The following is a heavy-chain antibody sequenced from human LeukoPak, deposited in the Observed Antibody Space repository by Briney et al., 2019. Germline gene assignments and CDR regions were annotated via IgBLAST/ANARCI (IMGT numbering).Heavy chain of an antibody. J-gene: IGHJ4*02. CDR2: IYHSGST. Sequence: PSETLSLTCAVSGGSISSGGYSWRWIRQPPGKGLEWIGYIYHSGSTYYNPSLKSRVTISVDRSKNQFSLKLSSVTAADTAVYYCARGMNSGYYAPLDYWGQGTLVTVSS. D-gene: IGHD3-22*01. CDR3: ARGMNSGYYAPLDY. CDR1: GGSISSGGYS. V-gene: IGHV4-30-2*01.